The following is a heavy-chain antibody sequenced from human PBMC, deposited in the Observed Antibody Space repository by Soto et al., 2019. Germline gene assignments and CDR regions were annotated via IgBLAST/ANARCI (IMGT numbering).Heavy chain of an antibody. CDR2: ISSSSSYI. Sequence: EVQLVESGGGLVKPGGSLRLSCAASGFTFSSYSMNWVRQAPGKGLEWVSSISSSSSYIYYADSVKGRFTISRDNAKNSLYLQRNSLRAEDTAVYYCAREVLRFLEWSDKNNWFAPWGQGTLVTVSS. CDR1: GFTFSSYS. J-gene: IGHJ5*02. D-gene: IGHD3-3*01. V-gene: IGHV3-21*01. CDR3: AREVLRFLEWSDKNNWFAP.